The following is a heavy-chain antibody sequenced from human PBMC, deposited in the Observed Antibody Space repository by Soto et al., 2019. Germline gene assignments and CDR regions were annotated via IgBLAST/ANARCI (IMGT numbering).Heavy chain of an antibody. Sequence: PSETLSLTCTVSGGSISSGGYYWSWIRQHPGKGLEWIGYIYYSGSTYYNPSLKSRVTISVDTSKNQFSLKLSSVTAADTAVYYCARDNRIGYCSGGSCYSWDYYYGMDVWGQGTTVTVS. V-gene: IGHV4-31*03. CDR2: IYYSGST. CDR1: GGSISSGGYY. D-gene: IGHD2-15*01. CDR3: ARDNRIGYCSGGSCYSWDYYYGMDV. J-gene: IGHJ6*02.